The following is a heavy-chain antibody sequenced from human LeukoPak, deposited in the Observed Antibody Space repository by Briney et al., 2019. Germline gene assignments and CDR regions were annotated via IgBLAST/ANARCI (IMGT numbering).Heavy chain of an antibody. CDR1: GLTVSSNY. D-gene: IGHD5-24*01. CDR3: ARTFVSGDGYKVGYFDY. J-gene: IGHJ4*02. CDR2: IYSGGST. Sequence: GGSLRLSCAASGLTVSSNYMSWVRQAPGKGLEWVSLIYSGGSTYYADSVTGRFTISRANSKNTLYLQMNSLSAEDTAVYYCARTFVSGDGYKVGYFDYWGQGTLVTVSS. V-gene: IGHV3-53*01.